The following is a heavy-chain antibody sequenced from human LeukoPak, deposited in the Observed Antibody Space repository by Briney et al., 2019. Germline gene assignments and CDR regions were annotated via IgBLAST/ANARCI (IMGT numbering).Heavy chain of an antibody. CDR2: INHSGST. J-gene: IGHJ6*02. CDR3: ARAPYSSYYYGMDV. D-gene: IGHD3-22*01. Sequence: PSETLSLTCAVYGGSFSGYYWSWIRQPPGKGLEWIGEINHSGSTNYNPSLKSRVTISVDTSKNQFSLKLSSVTAADTAVYYCARAPYSSYYYGMDVWGQGTTVTVSS. CDR1: GGSFSGYY. V-gene: IGHV4-34*01.